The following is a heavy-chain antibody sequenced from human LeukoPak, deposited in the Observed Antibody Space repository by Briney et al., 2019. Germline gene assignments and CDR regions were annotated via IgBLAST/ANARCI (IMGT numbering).Heavy chain of an antibody. Sequence: ASVKVSCKTSGYTFTGHYMHWVRQAPGQGLEWMGWIRPNTGATNYEHKFQGRVTMTRDTSISTAYMELTGLTSDDTAVYYCARDSITTGYYYYMDVWGKGTTVTFS. D-gene: IGHD1-20*01. V-gene: IGHV1-2*07. CDR3: ARDSITTGYYYYMDV. CDR1: GYTFTGHY. J-gene: IGHJ6*03. CDR2: IRPNTGAT.